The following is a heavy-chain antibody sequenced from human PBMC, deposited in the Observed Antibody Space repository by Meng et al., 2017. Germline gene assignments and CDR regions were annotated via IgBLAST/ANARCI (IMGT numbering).Heavy chain of an antibody. CDR1: GGSFNGYY. Sequence: QVQLPQWGHGLLRPSEPLSLTCGVYGGSFNGYYWTRIRQPQGKGLEWVGDINHSGSTNYYPSLKSRVTISLDTSKNQFSLKLRSVTAADTAVYFCARGFYSSGWNTFDYWGQGTLVTVSS. J-gene: IGHJ4*02. D-gene: IGHD6-19*01. CDR3: ARGFYSSGWNTFDY. V-gene: IGHV4-34*01. CDR2: INHSGST.